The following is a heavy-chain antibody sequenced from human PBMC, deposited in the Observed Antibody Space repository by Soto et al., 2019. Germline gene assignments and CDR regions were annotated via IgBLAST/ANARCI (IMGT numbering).Heavy chain of an antibody. V-gene: IGHV4-59*08. D-gene: IGHD3-3*01. Sequence: PSETLSLTCTVSGGSLTSYYWSWIRQPPGKGLEWIGFVYYTGIARYNPSLKSRVTISVDTSKNQFSLKLTSVTAADTAVYYCARALRFLQWPNYFDYWGQGTLVTVSS. CDR3: ARALRFLQWPNYFDY. CDR2: VYYTGIA. J-gene: IGHJ4*02. CDR1: GGSLTSYY.